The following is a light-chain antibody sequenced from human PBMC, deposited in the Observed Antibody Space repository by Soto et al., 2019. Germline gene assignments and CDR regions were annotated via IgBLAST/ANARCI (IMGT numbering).Light chain of an antibody. V-gene: IGKV3-20*01. CDR2: GAS. CDR1: QSVSNNY. CDR3: QQYGRSGT. Sequence: EIVLTQSPGTLSLSPGERATLSCRASQSVSNNYLAWYQQKPGQAPRLLIYGASNRATGIPDRCSGSGSGPDFTLTISRLEPEDVAVYYCQQYGRSGTFGQGTNVEIK. J-gene: IGKJ1*01.